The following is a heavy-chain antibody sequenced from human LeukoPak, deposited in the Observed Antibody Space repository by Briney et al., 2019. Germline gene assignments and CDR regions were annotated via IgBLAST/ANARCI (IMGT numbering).Heavy chain of an antibody. CDR1: GYTFTSYA. CDR3: ARDLGNWNDRWFDP. Sequence: ASVKVSCKASGYTFTSYAMHWVRQAPGQRLEWMGWTNAGNGNTKYSQKFQGRVTITRDTSASTAYMELSSLRSEDTAVYYCARDLGNWNDRWFDPWGQGTLVTVSS. J-gene: IGHJ5*02. V-gene: IGHV1-3*01. D-gene: IGHD1-20*01. CDR2: TNAGNGNT.